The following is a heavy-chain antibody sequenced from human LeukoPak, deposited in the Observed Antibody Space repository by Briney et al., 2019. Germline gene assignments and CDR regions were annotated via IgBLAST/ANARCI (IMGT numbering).Heavy chain of an antibody. CDR2: IYYSGST. CDR3: ARATREWELPDC. V-gene: IGHV4-59*01. J-gene: IGHJ4*02. Sequence: SETLSLTCTVSGGSISSYYWSWIRQPPGKGLEWIGYIYYSGSTNYNPSLKSRVTISVDTSKNQFSLRLSSVTAADTAVYYCARATREWELPDCWGQGTLVTVSS. D-gene: IGHD1-26*01. CDR1: GGSISSYY.